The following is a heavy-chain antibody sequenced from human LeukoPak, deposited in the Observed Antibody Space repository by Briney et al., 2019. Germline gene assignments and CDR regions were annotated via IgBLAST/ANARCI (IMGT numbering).Heavy chain of an antibody. Sequence: SETLALTCTVSGDSISRGNDCWSWIRQPPGKGLEWIGYIYYTGKTYYNTSLKRRLIISVDTSQNQFSLKLKSVTAADTAVYYCARVDTTMVPDVWGQGTTVTVSS. J-gene: IGHJ6*02. CDR3: ARVDTTMVPDV. CDR1: GDSISRGNDC. V-gene: IGHV4-30-4*01. CDR2: IYYTGKT. D-gene: IGHD5-18*01.